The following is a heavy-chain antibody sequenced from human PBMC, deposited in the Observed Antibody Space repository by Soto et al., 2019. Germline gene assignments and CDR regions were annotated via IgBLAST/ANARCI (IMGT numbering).Heavy chain of an antibody. CDR3: AKGHSSSWTIDY. CDR2: ISWNSGSI. J-gene: IGHJ4*02. Sequence: GGSLRLSXAASGFTFDDYAMHWVRQAPGKGLEWVSGISWNSGSIGYADSVRGRFTISRDNAKNSLYLQMNSLRAEDTALYYCAKGHSSSWTIDYWGQGTLVTVSS. D-gene: IGHD6-13*01. V-gene: IGHV3-9*01. CDR1: GFTFDDYA.